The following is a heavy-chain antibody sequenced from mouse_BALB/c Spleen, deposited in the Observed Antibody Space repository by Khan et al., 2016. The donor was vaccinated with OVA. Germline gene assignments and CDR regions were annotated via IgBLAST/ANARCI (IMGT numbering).Heavy chain of an antibody. CDR3: ARCGYSAWFAY. CDR2: IDPENGET. V-gene: IGHV14-1*02. CDR1: DFNIKDYY. Sequence: VQLQQPGAELVRPGALVKLSCKASDFNIKDYYMHWVKQRPEQGLEWIGWIDPENGETVYDPKFQGKAIMTADTSSNTAYLPLSSLTSEDTAVYYCARCGYSAWFAYWGQGTLVTVSA. J-gene: IGHJ3*01.